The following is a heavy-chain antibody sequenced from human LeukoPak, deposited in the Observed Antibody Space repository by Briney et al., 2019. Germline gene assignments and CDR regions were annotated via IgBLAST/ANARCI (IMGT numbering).Heavy chain of an antibody. D-gene: IGHD3-22*01. CDR1: GGSISSYY. Sequence: PSETLSLTCTVSGGSISSYYWSWIRQPPGKGLEWIGYIYYSGSTNYNPSLKSRVTTSVDTSKNQFSLKLSSVTAADTAVYYCAITTPRGDYWGQGTLVTVSS. CDR2: IYYSGST. CDR3: AITTPRGDY. V-gene: IGHV4-59*08. J-gene: IGHJ4*02.